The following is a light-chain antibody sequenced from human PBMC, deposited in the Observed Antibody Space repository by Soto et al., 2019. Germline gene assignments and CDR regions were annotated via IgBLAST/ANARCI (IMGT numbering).Light chain of an antibody. J-gene: IGKJ1*01. Sequence: DIQMTQPPSSLSASVGDRVTITCPASQSISSYLNWYQQKPGKAPKLLIYAASSLQSGVPSRFSGSGSGTDFTHTISSLQPEDFANYSCQQSYSPLWPIGQATNVDIK. CDR3: QQSYSPLWP. V-gene: IGKV1-39*01. CDR1: QSISSY. CDR2: AAS.